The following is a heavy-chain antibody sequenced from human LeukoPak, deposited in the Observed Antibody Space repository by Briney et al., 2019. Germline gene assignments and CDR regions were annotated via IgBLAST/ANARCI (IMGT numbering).Heavy chain of an antibody. D-gene: IGHD6-19*01. Sequence: SETLSLTCTVSGVSISSNIYYWGWVRQPPGKGPEWIASLSYTGTTYYSPSLKRRATISVDTSKNQFSLKLNSVTAADTAVYYCARLISSGWYSGWFDPWGQGTLVTVSS. CDR1: GVSISSNIYY. CDR3: ARLISSGWYSGWFDP. CDR2: LSYTGTT. V-gene: IGHV4-39*07. J-gene: IGHJ5*02.